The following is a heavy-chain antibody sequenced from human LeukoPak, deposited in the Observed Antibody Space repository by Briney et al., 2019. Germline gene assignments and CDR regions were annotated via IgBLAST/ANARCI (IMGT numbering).Heavy chain of an antibody. J-gene: IGHJ4*02. D-gene: IGHD6-25*01. CDR1: GGSFSGYY. Sequence: PSETLSLTCAVYGGSFSGYYWSWIRQPPGKGLEWIGEINHSGSTNYNPSLKSRVTISVDTSKNQFSLKLSSVTAADTAAYYCARGRADLFFDYWGQGTLVTVSS. V-gene: IGHV4-34*01. CDR3: ARGRADLFFDY. CDR2: INHSGST.